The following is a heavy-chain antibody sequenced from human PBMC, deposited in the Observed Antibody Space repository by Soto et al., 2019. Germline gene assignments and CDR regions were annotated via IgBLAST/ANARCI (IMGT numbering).Heavy chain of an antibody. V-gene: IGHV1-18*01. D-gene: IGHD6-19*01. CDR1: GYTFTSYG. J-gene: IGHJ4*02. Sequence: QVQLVQSGAEVKKPGASVKVSCKASGYTFTSYGISWVRQAPGQGLEWMGWINAYNGNTNYAQKLQGRVTMTTDTPTSTAYMALRRLRSDDTAAYYCARDPVAGTYFDYWGQGALVTVSS. CDR3: ARDPVAGTYFDY. CDR2: INAYNGNT.